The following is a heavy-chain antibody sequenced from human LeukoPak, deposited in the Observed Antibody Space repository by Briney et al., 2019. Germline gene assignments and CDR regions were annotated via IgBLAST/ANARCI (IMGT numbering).Heavy chain of an antibody. J-gene: IGHJ4*02. CDR1: GGSISSGGYC. V-gene: IGHV4-31*03. D-gene: IGHD5-18*01. Sequence: SQTLSLTCTVSGGSISSGGYCWSWIRQHPGKGLEWIGYIYYSGSTYYNPSLKSRVTISVDTSKNQFSLKLSSVTAADTAVYYCVSESTYRYNYWGQGTLVTVSS. CDR2: IYYSGST. CDR3: VSESTYRYNY.